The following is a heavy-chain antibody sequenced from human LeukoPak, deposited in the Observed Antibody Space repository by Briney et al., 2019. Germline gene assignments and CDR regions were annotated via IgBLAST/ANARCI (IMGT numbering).Heavy chain of an antibody. V-gene: IGHV3-43*02. Sequence: GGSLRLSCAASGFTLDEYAMHWVRQAPGKGLEWVSLISGDGSSTYYADSVKGRFTISRDNSKNSLYLQMNGLRIEDTALYYCTKDRYCSSSSCPTDHWGQGTLVTVSS. D-gene: IGHD2-2*01. CDR3: TKDRYCSSSSCPTDH. CDR1: GFTLDEYA. CDR2: ISGDGSST. J-gene: IGHJ4*02.